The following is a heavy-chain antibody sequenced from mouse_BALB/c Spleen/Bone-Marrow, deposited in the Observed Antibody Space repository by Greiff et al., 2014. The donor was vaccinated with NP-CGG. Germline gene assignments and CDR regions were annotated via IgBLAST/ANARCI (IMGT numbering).Heavy chain of an antibody. D-gene: IGHD3-3*01. J-gene: IGHJ4*01. Sequence: VQLQQSGAELVKPGASVKLSCTASGFNIKDTFMHWVKQRPEQGLEWIGRIDPANGITKYDPKFKGKATITTDTSSNTDYLQLNSLTSEDNYIEYYASARNNEGWAMDYWGQGTSVTVSS. CDR3: ASARNNEGWAMDY. V-gene: IGHV14-3*02. CDR1: GFNIKDTF. CDR2: IDPANGIT.